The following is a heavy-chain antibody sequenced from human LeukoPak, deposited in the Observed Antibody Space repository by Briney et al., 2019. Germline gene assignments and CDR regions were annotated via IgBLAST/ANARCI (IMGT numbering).Heavy chain of an antibody. D-gene: IGHD3-3*01. CDR1: GGSFSGYY. V-gene: IGHV4-34*01. CDR2: INHSGST. J-gene: IGHJ6*03. Sequence: SETLSLTCAVYGGSFSGYYWSWIRQPPGKGLEWIGEINHSGSTNYNPPLKSRVTISVDTSKNQFSLKLSSVTAADTAVYYCARLRFWSGYSHYMDVWGKGTTVTVSS. CDR3: ARLRFWSGYSHYMDV.